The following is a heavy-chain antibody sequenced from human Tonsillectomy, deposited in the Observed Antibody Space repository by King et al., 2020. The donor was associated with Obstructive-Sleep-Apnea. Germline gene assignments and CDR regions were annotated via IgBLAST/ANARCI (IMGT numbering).Heavy chain of an antibody. CDR3: AHTYSGSWYGWFDP. CDR2: IYWDDDK. CDR1: GFSLSTSGVG. Sequence: ITLKESGPTLVKPPQTLTLTCTFSGFSLSTSGVGVGWIRQPPGKALEWLALIYWDDDKRYSPSLKSRLTISKDTSKNQVVLTMTNLDPVDTATYYCAHTYSGSWYGWFDPWGQGTLVTVSS. J-gene: IGHJ5*02. V-gene: IGHV2-5*02. D-gene: IGHD6-13*01.